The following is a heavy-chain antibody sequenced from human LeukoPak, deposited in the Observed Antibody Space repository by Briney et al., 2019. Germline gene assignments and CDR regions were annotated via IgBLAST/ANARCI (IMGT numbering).Heavy chain of an antibody. D-gene: IGHD3-22*01. CDR2: ISYDGGNK. CDR3: ARDRGYYDSSGYYSYGMDV. Sequence: GRSLRLSCAASGFTFSSYAMHWVRQAPGKGLEWVAVISYDGGNKYYADSVKGRFTISRDNAKNTLYLQMNSLRAEDTAVYYCARDRGYYDSSGYYSYGMDVWGQGTTVTVSS. V-gene: IGHV3-30*07. CDR1: GFTFSSYA. J-gene: IGHJ6*02.